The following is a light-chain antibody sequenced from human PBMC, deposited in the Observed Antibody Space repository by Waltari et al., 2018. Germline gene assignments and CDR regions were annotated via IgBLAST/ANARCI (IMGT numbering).Light chain of an antibody. V-gene: IGLV2-11*01. Sequence: QSALTQPRSVSGSPGRPATISCTGTSSDVGGYNYVHWYQQHPGKAPKLMIYDVSKRPSGVPDRFSGSKSGNTASLTISGLQAEDEADYYCCSYAGSYTYVFGTGTKVTVL. CDR2: DVS. CDR1: SSDVGGYNY. J-gene: IGLJ1*01. CDR3: CSYAGSYTYV.